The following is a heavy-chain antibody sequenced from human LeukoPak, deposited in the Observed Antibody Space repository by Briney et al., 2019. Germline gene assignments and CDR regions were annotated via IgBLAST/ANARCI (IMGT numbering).Heavy chain of an antibody. V-gene: IGHV3-73*01. D-gene: IGHD3-3*01. CDR3: TRQGSTISFDY. CDR1: GFTFSGSA. CDR2: IRSKANSYAT. Sequence: GGPLRLSCAASGFTFSGSAMHWVRQASGKGLEWVGRIRSKANSYATAYAASVKGRFTISRDDSKNTAYLQMNSLKTEDTAVYYCTRQGSTISFDYWGQGTLVTVSS. J-gene: IGHJ4*02.